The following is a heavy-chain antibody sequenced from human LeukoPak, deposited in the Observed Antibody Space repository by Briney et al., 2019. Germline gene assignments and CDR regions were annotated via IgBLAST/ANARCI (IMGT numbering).Heavy chain of an antibody. CDR3: ARSCSSTSCYDPLNYYYYMDV. CDR2: INPNSGGT. D-gene: IGHD2-2*01. CDR1: GYTFTGYY. Sequence: GASVKVPCKASGYTFTGYYMHWVRQAPGQGLEWMGWINPNSGGTNYAQKFQGRVTMTRDTSISTAYMELSRLRSDDTAVYYCARSCSSTSCYDPLNYYYYMDVWGKGTTVTVSS. J-gene: IGHJ6*03. V-gene: IGHV1-2*02.